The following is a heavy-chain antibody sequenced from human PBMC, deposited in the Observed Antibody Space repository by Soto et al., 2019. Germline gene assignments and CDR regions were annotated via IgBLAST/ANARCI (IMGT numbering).Heavy chain of an antibody. Sequence: ASVKVSCKASGYSFTDYYIHWVRQAPGQGLEWMGIINPSDGRTTFAQKVQGRVTMTRDTSTSTVYMELSSLRSEDTAVYYCARDRTKLRFLEWLQKDAQYYYYYGMDVWGQGTTVTVSS. D-gene: IGHD3-3*01. J-gene: IGHJ6*02. CDR3: ARDRTKLRFLEWLQKDAQYYYYYGMDV. V-gene: IGHV1-46*01. CDR1: GYSFTDYY. CDR2: INPSDGRT.